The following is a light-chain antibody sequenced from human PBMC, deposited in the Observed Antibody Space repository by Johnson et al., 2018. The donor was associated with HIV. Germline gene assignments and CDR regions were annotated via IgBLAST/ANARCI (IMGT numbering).Light chain of an antibody. CDR3: GTWDSSLSANV. V-gene: IGLV1-51*01. CDR2: DNN. J-gene: IGLJ1*01. Sequence: QSVLTQPPSVSAAPGQKVTISCSGSSSNIGNDSVSWYQQLPGTAPKLLIYDNNKRPSGIPDLFSGSKSGTSATLGITGLQTGDEADYYCGTWDSSLSANVFGTGTKVTVL. CDR1: SSNIGNDS.